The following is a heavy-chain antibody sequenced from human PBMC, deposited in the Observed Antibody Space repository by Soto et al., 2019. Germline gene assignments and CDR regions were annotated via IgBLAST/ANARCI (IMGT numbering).Heavy chain of an antibody. Sequence: PGGSLRLSCAASGFTFSSYWMSWVRQAPGKGLEWVANIKQDGSEKYYVDSVKGRFTISRDNAKNSLYLQMNSLRAEDTAVYYCARDPRYCISTSCPQGWFDPWGQGTLVTVSS. V-gene: IGHV3-7*01. CDR1: GFTFSSYW. CDR3: ARDPRYCISTSCPQGWFDP. CDR2: IKQDGSEK. J-gene: IGHJ5*02. D-gene: IGHD2-2*01.